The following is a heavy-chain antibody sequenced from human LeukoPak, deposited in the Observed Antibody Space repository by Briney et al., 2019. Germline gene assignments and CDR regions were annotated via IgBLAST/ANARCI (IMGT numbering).Heavy chain of an antibody. CDR3: TREPQGGGKSGLDY. J-gene: IGHJ4*02. CDR1: GFIFNSCS. CDR2: ITSSRDTI. Sequence: GGSVRLFCAASGFIFNSCSMNWLRRATGEGREGVTYITSSRDTIYYADSVKGRFTIYRDNAKNSLFLQMNSLRAEDTAVYYCTREPQGGGKSGLDYWGQGTLVTVSS. V-gene: IGHV3-48*01. D-gene: IGHD4-23*01.